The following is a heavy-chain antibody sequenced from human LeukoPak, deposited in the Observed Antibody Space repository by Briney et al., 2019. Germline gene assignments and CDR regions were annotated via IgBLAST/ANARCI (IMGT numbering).Heavy chain of an antibody. Sequence: GASVKVSCKASGGTFSSYAISWVRQAPEQGLEWMGGIIPIFGTANYAQKFQGRVTITADESTSTAYMELSSLRSEDTAVYYCASGSITIFGVALIYWGQGTLVTVSS. J-gene: IGHJ4*02. D-gene: IGHD3-3*01. CDR1: GGTFSSYA. CDR3: ASGSITIFGVALIY. CDR2: IIPIFGTA. V-gene: IGHV1-69*13.